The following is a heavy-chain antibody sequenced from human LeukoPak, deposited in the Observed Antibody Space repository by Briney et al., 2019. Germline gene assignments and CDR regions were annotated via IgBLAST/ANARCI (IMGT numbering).Heavy chain of an antibody. CDR2: IIPIFGTA. CDR3: ARSPVDNWNYGDYFDY. V-gene: IGHV1-69*01. J-gene: IGHJ4*02. CDR1: GGTFSSYA. Sequence: ASVKVSCKASGGTFSSYAISWVRQAPGQGLEWMGGIIPIFGTANYAQKFQGRVTITADESTSTAYMELRSLRSEDTAVYYCARSPVDNWNYGDYFDYWGQGTLVTVSS. D-gene: IGHD1-7*01.